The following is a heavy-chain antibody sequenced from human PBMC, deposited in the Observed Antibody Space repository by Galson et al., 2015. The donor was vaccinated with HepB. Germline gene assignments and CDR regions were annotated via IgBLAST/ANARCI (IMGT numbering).Heavy chain of an antibody. Sequence: SVKVSCKASGYTFTGYYMHWVRQAPGQGLEWMGWINPNSGGTNYAQKFQGWVTMTRDTSISTAYMELSRLRSDDTAVYYCARGGSGSYYGWFDPWGQGTLVTVSS. CDR3: ARGGSGSYYGWFDP. V-gene: IGHV1-2*04. D-gene: IGHD1-26*01. CDR1: GYTFTGYY. J-gene: IGHJ5*02. CDR2: INPNSGGT.